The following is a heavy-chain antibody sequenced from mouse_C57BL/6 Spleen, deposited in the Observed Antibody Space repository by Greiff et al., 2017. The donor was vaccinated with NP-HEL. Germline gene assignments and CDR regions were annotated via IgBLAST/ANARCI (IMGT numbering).Heavy chain of an antibody. CDR2: IHPNSGST. D-gene: IGHD1-1*01. CDR3: APITTVVRAMDY. CDR1: GYTFTSYW. V-gene: IGHV1-64*01. J-gene: IGHJ4*01. Sequence: VKLQQPGAELVKPGASVKLSCKASGYTFTSYWMHWVKQRPGQGLEWIGMIHPNSGSTNYNEKFKSKATLTVDKSSSTAYMQLSSLTSEDSAVYYCAPITTVVRAMDYWGQGTSVTVSS.